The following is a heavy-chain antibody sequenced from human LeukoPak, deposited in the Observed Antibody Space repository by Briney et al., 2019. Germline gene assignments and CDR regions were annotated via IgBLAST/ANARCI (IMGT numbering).Heavy chain of an antibody. CDR2: IYSGGST. Sequence: PGGSLRLSCAASEFSVGSNYMTWVRQAPGKGLEWVSVIYSGGSTYYADSVKGRFTISRDNSRNTLYLQMNSLRAEDTAVYHCARWDGDHGWFDPWGQGTLVTVSS. CDR1: EFSVGSNY. V-gene: IGHV3-53*01. J-gene: IGHJ5*02. CDR3: ARWDGDHGWFDP. D-gene: IGHD4-17*01.